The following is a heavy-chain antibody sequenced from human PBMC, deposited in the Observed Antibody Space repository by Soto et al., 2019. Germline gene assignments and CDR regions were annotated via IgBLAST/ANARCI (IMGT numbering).Heavy chain of an antibody. Sequence: GGSLRLSCAASGFTFSSYAMSWVRQAPGKGLEWVSVISGSDDSTYYADSVKGRFTISRGNSKNTLYLQMNSLRAEDTAVYYCTTDMGSGYCISTSCPRWAYYHYDMDFWGEGTTITVSS. CDR3: TTDMGSGYCISTSCPRWAYYHYDMDF. D-gene: IGHD2-2*03. CDR2: ISGSDDST. CDR1: GFTFSSYA. V-gene: IGHV3-23*01. J-gene: IGHJ6*04.